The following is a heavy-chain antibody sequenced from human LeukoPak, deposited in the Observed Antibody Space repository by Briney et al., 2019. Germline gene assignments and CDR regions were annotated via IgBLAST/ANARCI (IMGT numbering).Heavy chain of an antibody. V-gene: IGHV4-59*08. CDR1: GGSISSYY. Sequence: SETLSLTCTVSGGSISSYYWSWIRQPPGKGLEWIEYIYYSGSTNYNPSLKSRVTISVDTSKNQFSLKLSSVTAADTAVYYCARHYHSSGWYGPRTDFDYWGQGTLVTVSS. J-gene: IGHJ4*02. CDR2: IYYSGST. D-gene: IGHD6-19*01. CDR3: ARHYHSSGWYGPRTDFDY.